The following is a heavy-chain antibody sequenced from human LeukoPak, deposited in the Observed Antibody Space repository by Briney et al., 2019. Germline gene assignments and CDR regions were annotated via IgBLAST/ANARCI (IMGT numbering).Heavy chain of an antibody. J-gene: IGHJ4*02. V-gene: IGHV3-48*04. CDR2: ISSSSSTI. D-gene: IGHD1-20*01. CDR1: GFTFSSYN. CDR3: AREGYNWNDGIDY. Sequence: AGGSLRLSCAASGFTFSSYNMNWVRQAPGKGLEWVSYISSSSSTIYYADSVKGRFTISRDNAKNSLYLQMNSLRAEDTAVYYCAREGYNWNDGIDYWGQGTLVTVSS.